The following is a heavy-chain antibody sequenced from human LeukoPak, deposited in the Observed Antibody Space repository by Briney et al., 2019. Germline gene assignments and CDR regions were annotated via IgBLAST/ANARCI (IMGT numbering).Heavy chain of an antibody. CDR3: VTGFTTMAVDYFDY. Sequence: ASVKVSCKVSGKTLSDLSIHWLRQPPGKGLEWLGGSDPEDGERIYAQMFQGRVTMTEDTSIDTPYMELSSLRSEDTAVYYCVTGFTTMAVDYFDYWSQGTLVTVSP. D-gene: IGHD5-18*01. CDR1: GKTLSDLS. V-gene: IGHV1-24*01. CDR2: SDPEDGER. J-gene: IGHJ4*02.